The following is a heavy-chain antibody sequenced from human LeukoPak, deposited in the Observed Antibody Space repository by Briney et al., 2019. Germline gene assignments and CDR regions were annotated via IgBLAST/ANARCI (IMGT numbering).Heavy chain of an antibody. V-gene: IGHV3-48*03. CDR1: GFTFEDYA. CDR2: ISSGGSTI. CDR3: ARVDYDFWSGYSTY. J-gene: IGHJ4*02. D-gene: IGHD3-3*01. Sequence: GGSLRLSCAASGFTFEDYAMNWVRQAPGKGLEWVSYISSGGSTIYYADSVKGRFTISRDNAKNSLYLQMNSLRAEDTAVYYCARVDYDFWSGYSTYWGQGTLVTVSS.